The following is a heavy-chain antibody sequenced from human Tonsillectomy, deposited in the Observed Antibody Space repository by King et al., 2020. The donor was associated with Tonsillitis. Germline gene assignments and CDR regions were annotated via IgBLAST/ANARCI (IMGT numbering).Heavy chain of an antibody. Sequence: LQLQESGPGLVKPSETLSLTCTVSGDSISTYYWSWIRQPPGKGLEWIGHIYYSGSTNYNPSLKSRVTISIDTSKNQLSLKLNSVTAADTAVYYCAARPASLLFLEHWYFDLWGRGTLVTVSS. D-gene: IGHD3-3*01. CDR3: AARPASLLFLEHWYFDL. CDR1: GDSISTYY. CDR2: IYYSGST. J-gene: IGHJ2*01. V-gene: IGHV4-59*08.